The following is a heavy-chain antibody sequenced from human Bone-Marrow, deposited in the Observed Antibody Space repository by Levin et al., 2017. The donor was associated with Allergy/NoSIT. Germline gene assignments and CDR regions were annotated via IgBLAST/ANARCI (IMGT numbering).Heavy chain of an antibody. CDR1: GGTFSSYA. Sequence: SVKVSCKASGGTFSSYAISWVRQAPGQGLEWMGGIIPIFGTANYAQKFQGRVTITADESTSTAYMELSSLRSEDTAVYYCARGLTGYYWIDYYYYGMDVWGQGTTVTVSS. CDR2: IIPIFGTA. CDR3: ARGLTGYYWIDYYYYGMDV. V-gene: IGHV1-69*13. J-gene: IGHJ6*02. D-gene: IGHD3-9*01.